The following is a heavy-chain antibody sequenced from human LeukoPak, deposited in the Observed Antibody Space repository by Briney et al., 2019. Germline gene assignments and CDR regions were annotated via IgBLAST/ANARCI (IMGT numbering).Heavy chain of an antibody. CDR3: ARYGSGTSYITNYSDY. CDR1: GFTFSSYS. D-gene: IGHD3-10*01. J-gene: IGHJ4*02. Sequence: GGSLRLSCAASGFTFSSYSMNWVRQAPGKGLEWVSYISSDSRTIYYADSVKGRFTISRDNAKNSLYLQMKSLRDEDTAVYYCARYGSGTSYITNYSDYWGQGTLVTVSS. CDR2: ISSDSRTI. V-gene: IGHV3-48*02.